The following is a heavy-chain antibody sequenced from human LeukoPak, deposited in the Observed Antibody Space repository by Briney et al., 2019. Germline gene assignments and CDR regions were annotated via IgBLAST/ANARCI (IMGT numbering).Heavy chain of an antibody. CDR3: ARSITLFDAFGI. CDR1: GYTFTGYY. CDR2: INPNSGDT. D-gene: IGHD3-10*01. Sequence: ASVKVSCTASGYTFTGYYMHWVRQAPGQGLEWMGWINPNSGDTNYAQRFQGRVIMTRDTSISTGHMEMTRLRSDDTAMYYCARSITLFDAFGIWGQGTMVTAAS. V-gene: IGHV1-2*02. J-gene: IGHJ3*02.